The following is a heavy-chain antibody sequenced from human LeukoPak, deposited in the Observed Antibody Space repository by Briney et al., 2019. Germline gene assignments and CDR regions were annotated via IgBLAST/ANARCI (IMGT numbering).Heavy chain of an antibody. V-gene: IGHV4-39*01. CDR3: ARLGHSATYYVDHYYFDY. CDR1: GGSITTHY. CDR2: VYYGGNT. J-gene: IGHJ4*02. Sequence: TSETLSLTCSVSGGSITTHYWSWIRLPPGKGLEWIGTVYYGGNTYYNASLKSRVTISVDTSKNQFSLRLSSVTAADTAVYNCARLGHSATYYVDHYYFDYWGQGTLVTVSS. D-gene: IGHD3-22*01.